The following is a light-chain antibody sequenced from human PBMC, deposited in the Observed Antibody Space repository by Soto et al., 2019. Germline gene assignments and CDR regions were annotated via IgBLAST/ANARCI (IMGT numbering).Light chain of an antibody. Sequence: EIVLTQSPDTLSLSPGERATLFCRASQSIGSYLVWFQQKPGQAPRLLFYDASKRATDIPARFSGRRSGTDFTLTISSLEPEDFAVYYCQQRSIWPLTFGPGTKVDVK. CDR1: QSIGSY. CDR2: DAS. J-gene: IGKJ3*01. CDR3: QQRSIWPLT. V-gene: IGKV3-11*01.